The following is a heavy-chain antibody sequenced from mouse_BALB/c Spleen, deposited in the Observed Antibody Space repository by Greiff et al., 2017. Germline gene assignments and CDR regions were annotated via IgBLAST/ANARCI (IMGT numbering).Heavy chain of an antibody. D-gene: IGHD2-10*01. CDR3: ARAYYGNFWFAY. Sequence: VQLKESGGGLVQPGGSRKLSCAASGFTFSDYGMAWVRQAPGKGPEWVAFISNLAYSIYYAVTVTGRFTISRENAKNTLYLEMSSLRSEDTAMYYCARAYYGNFWFAYWGQGTLVTVSA. V-gene: IGHV5-15*02. J-gene: IGHJ3*01. CDR1: GFTFSDYG. CDR2: ISNLAYSI.